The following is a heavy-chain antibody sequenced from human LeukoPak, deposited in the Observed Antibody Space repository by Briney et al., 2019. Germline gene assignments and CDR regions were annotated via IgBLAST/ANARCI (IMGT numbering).Heavy chain of an antibody. J-gene: IGHJ4*02. CDR2: VSSGGNS. V-gene: IGHV3-23*01. CDR3: AKDRYSDNTGHHYENEY. Sequence: GGSLRLSCAASGFTFSNAWMSWVRQAPGKGLDWVSAVSSGGNSNYADSVTGRFTISRDNSKNTQYLQMNSLRAEDTAVYYCAKDRYSDNTGHHYENEYWGQGTLVTVSS. D-gene: IGHD3-22*01. CDR1: GFTFSNAW.